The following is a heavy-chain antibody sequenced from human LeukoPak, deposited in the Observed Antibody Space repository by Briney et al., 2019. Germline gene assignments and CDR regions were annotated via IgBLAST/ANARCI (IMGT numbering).Heavy chain of an antibody. CDR2: IYYSGST. Sequence: PSETLSLTCTVSGGSISSYYWSWIRQPPGKGLEWIGYIYYSGSTNYNPSLKSRVTISVDTSKNQFSLKLSSVTAADTAVYYCAHTLDGYNGRFDYWGQGTLVTVSS. CDR1: GGSISSYY. D-gene: IGHD5-24*01. J-gene: IGHJ4*02. V-gene: IGHV4-59*01. CDR3: AHTLDGYNGRFDY.